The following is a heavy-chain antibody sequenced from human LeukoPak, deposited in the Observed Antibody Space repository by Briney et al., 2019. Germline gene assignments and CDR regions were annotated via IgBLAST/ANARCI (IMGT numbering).Heavy chain of an antibody. CDR3: ARGFYSGYDLS. J-gene: IGHJ4*02. V-gene: IGHV1-46*01. D-gene: IGHD5-12*01. CDR2: INPSGGST. CDR1: GYTFTSYY. Sequence: ASVKVSCKASGYTFTSYYMHWVRQAPGQGLEWMGIINPSGGSTSYAQKFQARVTMTRDTSISTAYMELSRLRSDDTAVYYCARGFYSGYDLSWGQGTLVTVSS.